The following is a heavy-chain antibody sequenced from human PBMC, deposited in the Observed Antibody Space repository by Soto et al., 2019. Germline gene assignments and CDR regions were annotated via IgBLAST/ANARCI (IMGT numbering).Heavy chain of an antibody. D-gene: IGHD6-6*01. Sequence: QPGGSLRLSCAASGFTVSSNYMNWVRQAPGKGLEWVSVIYSDGSTYYTDSVKGRVTISRDNSKNTLYLQMDSLRAEDTAVYYCALLHTSSGDYWGQGTLVAVSS. J-gene: IGHJ4*02. V-gene: IGHV3-53*01. CDR1: GFTVSSNY. CDR2: IYSDGST. CDR3: ALLHTSSGDY.